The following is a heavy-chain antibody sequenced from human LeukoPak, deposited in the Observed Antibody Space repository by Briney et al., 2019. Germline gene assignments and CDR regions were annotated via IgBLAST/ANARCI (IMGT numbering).Heavy chain of an antibody. CDR2: INTDGSST. V-gene: IGHV3-74*01. CDR1: GFTFSSYS. CDR3: ARVSSSSWWALDY. J-gene: IGHJ4*02. D-gene: IGHD6-13*01. Sequence: GGSLRLSCAASGFTFSSYSMNWVRQAPGKGLVWVSRINTDGSSTSYADSVKGRFTISRDNAKNTLYLQMNSLRAEDTAVYYCARVSSSSWWALDYWGQGTLVTVSS.